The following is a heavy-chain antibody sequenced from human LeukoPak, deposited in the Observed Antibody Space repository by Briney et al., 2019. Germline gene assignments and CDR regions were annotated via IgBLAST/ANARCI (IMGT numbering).Heavy chain of an antibody. CDR3: ARNGAAAAPEDWFDP. J-gene: IGHJ5*02. D-gene: IGHD6-13*01. CDR1: GYSFTSYW. V-gene: IGHV5-10-1*01. CDR2: IDPSDSYT. Sequence: GESLKISCKGSGYSFTSYWISWVRQMPGKGLEWMGRIDPSDSYTNYSPSFQGHVTISADKSISTAYLQWSSLKASDTAMYYCARNGAAAAPEDWFDPWGQGTLVTVSS.